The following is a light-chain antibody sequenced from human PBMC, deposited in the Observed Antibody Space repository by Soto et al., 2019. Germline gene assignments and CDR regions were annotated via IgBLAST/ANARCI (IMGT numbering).Light chain of an antibody. Sequence: QSVLTQPPSASGTPGQRVTISCSGSSSNIGRNTVNWYQQLPGTAPKLLIYSNNQRPSGVPDRFSGSKSGTSASLAISGLQSEDEADYYCAAWDDNLTAVVSGGGTKLTVL. V-gene: IGLV1-44*01. CDR1: SSNIGRNT. CDR3: AAWDDNLTAVV. J-gene: IGLJ2*01. CDR2: SNN.